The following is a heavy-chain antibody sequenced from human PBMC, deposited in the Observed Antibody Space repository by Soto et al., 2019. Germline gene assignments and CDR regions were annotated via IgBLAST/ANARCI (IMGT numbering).Heavy chain of an antibody. V-gene: IGHV1-2*04. D-gene: IGHD3-9*01. CDR2: INPNSGGT. CDR3: ARVLRYFDWLLGSNWFDP. CDR1: GYTFTGYY. J-gene: IGHJ5*02. Sequence: ASVKVSCKASGYTFTGYYMHWVRQAPGQGLEWMGWINPNSGGTNYAQKFQGWVTMTRDTSISTAYMELSRLRSDDTAVYYCARVLRYFDWLLGSNWFDPWGQGTLVTVSS.